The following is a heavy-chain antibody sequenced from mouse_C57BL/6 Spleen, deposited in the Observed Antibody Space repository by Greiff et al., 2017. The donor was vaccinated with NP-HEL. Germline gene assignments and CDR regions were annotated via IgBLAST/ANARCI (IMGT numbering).Heavy chain of an antibody. J-gene: IGHJ4*01. V-gene: IGHV5-4*01. CDR2: ISDGGSYT. CDR1: GFTFSSYA. D-gene: IGHD2-4*01. Sequence: EVQVVESGGGLVKPGGSLKLSCAASGFTFSSYAMSWVRQTPEKRLEWVATISDGGSYTYYPDNVKGRFTISRDNAKNNLYLQMSHLKSEDTAMYYCARGYDFYYAMDYWGQGTSVTVSS. CDR3: ARGYDFYYAMDY.